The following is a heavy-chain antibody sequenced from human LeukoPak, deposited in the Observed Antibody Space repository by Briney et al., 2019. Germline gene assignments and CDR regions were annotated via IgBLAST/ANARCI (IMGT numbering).Heavy chain of an antibody. V-gene: IGHV3-7*01. CDR3: ARGMNLGSGAFDI. CDR2: IKQDGSEK. D-gene: IGHD1-26*01. Sequence: GGSLRLSCAASGFTFSSYWMSWVRQSPGKGLEGVATIKQDGSEKYYVDSVKGRFTIFRDNAKNSLYLQMNSLRAEDTAVYYCARGMNLGSGAFDIWGQGTMVTVSS. CDR1: GFTFSSYW. J-gene: IGHJ3*02.